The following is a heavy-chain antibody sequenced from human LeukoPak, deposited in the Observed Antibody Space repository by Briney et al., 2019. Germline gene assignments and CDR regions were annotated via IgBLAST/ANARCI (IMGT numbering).Heavy chain of an antibody. CDR3: ARRNDYIDCSGGSCYSRVFRGMAFDI. Sequence: GESLKISCKCSGYSFTTYWISWVRQMPGKGLEWMGTIDPSDSDTNYSPSFQGHVTISVDKSISTAYLQWSLKASDTAMYYCARRNDYIDCSGGSCYSRVFRGMAFDIWGQGTMVTVSS. D-gene: IGHD2-15*01. CDR1: GYSFTTYW. V-gene: IGHV5-10-1*01. J-gene: IGHJ3*02. CDR2: IDPSDSDT.